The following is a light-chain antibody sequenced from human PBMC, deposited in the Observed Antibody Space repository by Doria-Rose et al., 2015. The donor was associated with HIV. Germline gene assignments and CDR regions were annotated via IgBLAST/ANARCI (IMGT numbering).Light chain of an antibody. CDR2: DGS. J-gene: IGKJ1*01. CDR3: HQYGTSWT. Sequence: TQSPGTLSLSPGERATLSCRASQSFSNTHLAWYQQKPGQAPSLLIYDGSTRATGIPDRFSASGSGTDFTLTINRLEPEDFALYYCHQYGTSWTFGQGTKVEI. V-gene: IGKV3-20*01. CDR1: QSFSNTH.